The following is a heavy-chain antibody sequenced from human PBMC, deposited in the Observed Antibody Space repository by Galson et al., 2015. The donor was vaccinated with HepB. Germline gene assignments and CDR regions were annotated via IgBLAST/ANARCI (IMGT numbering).Heavy chain of an antibody. CDR2: ISFDARSI. CDR3: AKDLGIAVAGENYYFDQ. V-gene: IGHV3-30*18. CDR1: GFFFNIYG. D-gene: IGHD6-19*01. J-gene: IGHJ4*02. Sequence: SLRLSCAASGFFFNIYGMHWVRQAPGKGLEWVAVISFDARSIYYSDSVEGRFTISRDNSKNTLYLQLNSLRPEDTAVYYCAKDLGIAVAGENYYFDQWGQGTLVSVSS.